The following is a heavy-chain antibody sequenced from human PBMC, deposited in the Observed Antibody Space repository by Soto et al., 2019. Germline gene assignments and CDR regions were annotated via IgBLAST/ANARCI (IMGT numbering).Heavy chain of an antibody. V-gene: IGHV3-21*01. CDR3: ARDQVVIAAPNYYYGMDV. J-gene: IGHJ6*02. CDR1: GFTFSSYS. CDR2: ISSSSSYI. D-gene: IGHD6-25*01. Sequence: EVQLVESGGGLVKPGGSLRLSCAASGFTFSSYSMNWVRQAPGKELEWVSSISSSSSYIYYADSVKGRFTISRDNAKNSLYLQMNSLRAEDTAVYYCARDQVVIAAPNYYYGMDVWGQGTTVTVSS.